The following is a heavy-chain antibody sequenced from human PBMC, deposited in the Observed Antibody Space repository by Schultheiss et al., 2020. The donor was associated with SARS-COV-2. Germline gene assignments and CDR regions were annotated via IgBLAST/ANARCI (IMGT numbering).Heavy chain of an antibody. V-gene: IGHV3-30*07. CDR1: GFTFNDYA. CDR2: ISYDGSNK. D-gene: IGHD6-19*01. Sequence: GGSLRLSCAVSGFTFNDYAMSWVRQAPGKGLEWVAVISYDGSNKYYADSVKGRFTISRDNSKNTLYLQMNSLRAEDTAVYYCARKAVALDYWGQGTLVTVSS. J-gene: IGHJ4*02. CDR3: ARKAVALDY.